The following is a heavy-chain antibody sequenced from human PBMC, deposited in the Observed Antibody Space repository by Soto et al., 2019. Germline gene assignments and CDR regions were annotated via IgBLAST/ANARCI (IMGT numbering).Heavy chain of an antibody. Sequence: QLLESGGGLVQPGGAIRLSCVASGFTFSNSAMTWVRQAPGKGLEWVSGITDTSSRIYYADSVKGRFTISRDNSKDTVYLQMNSLRVEDTAVYFCAKDLKFPGVWGRGTLVTVSS. D-gene: IGHD2-8*02. V-gene: IGHV3-23*01. J-gene: IGHJ2*01. CDR2: ITDTSSRI. CDR3: AKDLKFPGV. CDR1: GFTFSNSA.